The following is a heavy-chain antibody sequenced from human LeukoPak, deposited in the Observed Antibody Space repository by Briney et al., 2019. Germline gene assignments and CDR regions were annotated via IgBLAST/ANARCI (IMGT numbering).Heavy chain of an antibody. Sequence: PSQTLSLTCTVSGGSISSGSYYWSWIRQPAGKGLEWIGRIYTSGSTNYNPSLKSRVTISVDTSKNQFSLKLSSVTAADTAVYYCARGRGSSISMVRGARAYNWFDPWGQGTLVTVSS. CDR2: IYTSGST. CDR1: GGSISSGSYY. CDR3: ARGRGSSISMVRGARAYNWFDP. V-gene: IGHV4-61*02. D-gene: IGHD3-10*01. J-gene: IGHJ5*02.